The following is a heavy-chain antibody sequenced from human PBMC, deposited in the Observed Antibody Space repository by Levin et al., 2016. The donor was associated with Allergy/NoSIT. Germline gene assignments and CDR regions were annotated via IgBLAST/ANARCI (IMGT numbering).Heavy chain of an antibody. J-gene: IGHJ4*02. CDR3: ARHGLAAAGREVDY. D-gene: IGHD6-13*01. V-gene: IGHV5-51*01. Sequence: VRQMPGKGLEWMGIIYPGDSDTRYSPSLQGQVTISADKSINTAYLQWSSLKASDSAMYYCARHGLAAAGREVDYWGQGTLVTVSS. CDR2: IYPGDSDT.